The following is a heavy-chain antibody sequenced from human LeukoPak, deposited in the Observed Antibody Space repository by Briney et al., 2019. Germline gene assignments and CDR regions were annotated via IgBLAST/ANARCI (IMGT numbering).Heavy chain of an antibody. Sequence: PGGSLRFSCAASGFTFSDYSMNWVRQAPGKGLEWVSSISSSSSYIFYAESVKGRFTISRDNAKNSLYLQMNSLRAEDTAVYYCTSRGNYWGQGALVTVSS. V-gene: IGHV3-21*01. D-gene: IGHD6-13*01. CDR1: GFTFSDYS. CDR2: ISSSSSYI. CDR3: TSRGNY. J-gene: IGHJ4*02.